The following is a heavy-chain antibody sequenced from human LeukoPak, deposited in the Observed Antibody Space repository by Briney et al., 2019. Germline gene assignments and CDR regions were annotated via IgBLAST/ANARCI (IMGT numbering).Heavy chain of an antibody. CDR2: MHYRGST. V-gene: IGHV4-39*07. Sequence: PSETLSLTCSVSGGSICNSSYYWGWIRQPPGKGLQWIGSMHYRGSTYYKSSLQSLITISVDTSKDQFSLKLSSVTAADTAVYYCASLGTTGTGYYYYYYYMDVWGKGTTVTVSS. CDR3: ASLGTTGTGYYYYYYYMDV. D-gene: IGHD1-1*01. CDR1: GGSICNSSYY. J-gene: IGHJ6*03.